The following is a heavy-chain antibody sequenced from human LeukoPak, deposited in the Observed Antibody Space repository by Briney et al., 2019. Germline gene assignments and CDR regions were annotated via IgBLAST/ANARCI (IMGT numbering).Heavy chain of an antibody. V-gene: IGHV3-30*18. CDR2: ISYDGSNK. J-gene: IGHJ3*02. D-gene: IGHD3-10*01. CDR1: GFTFSSYG. CDR3: AKDFPWYYYGSGSYYNEGSDAFDI. Sequence: PGRSLRLSCAASGFTFSSYGMHWVRQAPGKGLEWVAVISYDGSNKYYADSVKGRFTISRDNSKNTLYLQMNSLRAEDTAVYYCAKDFPWYYYGSGSYYNEGSDAFDIWGQGTMVTVSS.